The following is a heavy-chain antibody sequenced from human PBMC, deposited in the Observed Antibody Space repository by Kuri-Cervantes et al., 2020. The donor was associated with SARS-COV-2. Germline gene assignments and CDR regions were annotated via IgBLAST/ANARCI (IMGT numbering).Heavy chain of an antibody. CDR2: ISWNSGSI. Sequence: SLKISCAASGFTFDDYAMHWVRQAPGKGLEWVSGISWNSGSIGYADSVKGRFTISRDNAKNSLYLQMNSLRGEDTAVYYCARVAGEGPIYYYYMDVWGKGTTVTVSS. V-gene: IGHV3-9*01. CDR1: GFTFDDYA. J-gene: IGHJ6*03. D-gene: IGHD2-21*01. CDR3: ARVAGEGPIYYYYMDV.